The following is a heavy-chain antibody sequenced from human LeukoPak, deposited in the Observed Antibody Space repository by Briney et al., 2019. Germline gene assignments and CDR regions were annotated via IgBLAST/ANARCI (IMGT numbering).Heavy chain of an antibody. CDR2: ISAYNGVT. J-gene: IGHJ6*02. D-gene: IGHD3-3*01. V-gene: IGHV1-18*04. Sequence: ASLKVSCKASGYTFTNYGITWVRQAPGQGLEWMGWISAYNGVTNYAQKLQGRVTMTTDTSTSTAYMELRSLRSDDTAVYYCARHEQRYDFWSGCYTYYGMDVWGQGTTVTVPS. CDR1: GYTFTNYG. CDR3: ARHEQRYDFWSGCYTYYGMDV.